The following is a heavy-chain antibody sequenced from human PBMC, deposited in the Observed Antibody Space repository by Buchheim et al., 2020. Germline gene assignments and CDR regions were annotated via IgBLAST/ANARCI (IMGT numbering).Heavy chain of an antibody. J-gene: IGHJ4*02. V-gene: IGHV3-7*04. D-gene: IGHD1-26*01. Sequence: EVQLVESGGGLVQPGGSLRLSCAASGFTFSSFXLSWVRQAPGKGLEWVANIKQDGSEKYYVDSVKGRFTXYRDNAKNYLYFQMNSLRAEDTAVYYCARDQLRVRSSSGYWGQGTL. CDR3: ARDQLRVRSSSGY. CDR2: IKQDGSEK. CDR1: GFTFSSFX.